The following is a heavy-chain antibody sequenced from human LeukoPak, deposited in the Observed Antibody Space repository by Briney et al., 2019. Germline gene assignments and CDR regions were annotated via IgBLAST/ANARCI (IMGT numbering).Heavy chain of an antibody. CDR1: GFTFSSYA. J-gene: IGHJ4*02. CDR2: ISYDGSNK. D-gene: IGHD6-6*01. CDR3: ARDSSSDTEYYFDY. V-gene: IGHV3-30*04. Sequence: SGGSLRLSCAASGFTFSSYAMHWVRQAPGKGLEWVAVISYDGSNKYYADSVKGRFTISRDNSKNTLCLQMNSLRAEDTAVYYCARDSSSDTEYYFDYWGQGTLVTVSS.